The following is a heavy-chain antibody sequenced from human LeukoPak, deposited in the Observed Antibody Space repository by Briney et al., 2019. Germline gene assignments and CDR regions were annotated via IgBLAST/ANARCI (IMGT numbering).Heavy chain of an antibody. V-gene: IGHV4-30-2*01. Sequence: SQTLSLTCTVSGGSISSGGYYWSWIRQPPGKGLEWIGYIYHSGSTYYNPSLKSRVTISVDRSKNQFSLKLSSVTAADTAVYYCARGGTYYDILTGYSIDYWGQGTLVTVSS. D-gene: IGHD3-9*01. CDR3: ARGGTYYDILTGYSIDY. J-gene: IGHJ4*02. CDR2: IYHSGST. CDR1: GGSISSGGYY.